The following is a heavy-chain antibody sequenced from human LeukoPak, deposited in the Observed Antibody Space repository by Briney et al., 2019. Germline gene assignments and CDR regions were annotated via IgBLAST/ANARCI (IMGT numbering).Heavy chain of an antibody. Sequence: ASVKVSCKVSGYTFTSYGISWVRQAPGQGLEWMGWISAYNGNTNYAQKLQGRVTMTTDTSTSTAYMELRSLRSDDTAVYYCASLGHDYDILTGYYSGGDYWGQGTLVTVSS. J-gene: IGHJ4*02. CDR1: GYTFTSYG. CDR3: ASLGHDYDILTGYYSGGDY. V-gene: IGHV1-18*01. D-gene: IGHD3-9*01. CDR2: ISAYNGNT.